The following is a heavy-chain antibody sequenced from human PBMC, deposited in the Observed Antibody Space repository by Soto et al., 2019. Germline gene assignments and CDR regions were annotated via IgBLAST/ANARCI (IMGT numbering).Heavy chain of an antibody. Sequence: GGSLRLSXAASGLIFENFGMSWVRQAPGNGLEWISSISGSGFKKYYADSVKGRFTISRDNSKSTVYLELNNLSAEDTAVYHCAKNQGVELVPLATVDWFDPWGQGSVGTVS. J-gene: IGHJ5*02. V-gene: IGHV3-23*01. D-gene: IGHD1-26*01. CDR2: ISGSGFKK. CDR3: AKNQGVELVPLATVDWFDP. CDR1: GLIFENFG.